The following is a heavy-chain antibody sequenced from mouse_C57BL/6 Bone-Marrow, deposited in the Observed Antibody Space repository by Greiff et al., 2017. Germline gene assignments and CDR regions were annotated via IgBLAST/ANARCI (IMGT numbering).Heavy chain of an antibody. CDR2: INPGSGGT. J-gene: IGHJ2*01. Sequence: VQLQQSGAELVRPGTSVKVSCKASGYAFTNYLIEWVKQRPGQGLEWIGVINPGSGGTNYNEKFKGKATLTADKSSSTAYMQLSSLTSEDAAVYFCAREEKYGNFDYWGQGTTRTVSS. CDR1: GYAFTNYL. D-gene: IGHD2-10*02. CDR3: AREEKYGNFDY. V-gene: IGHV1-54*01.